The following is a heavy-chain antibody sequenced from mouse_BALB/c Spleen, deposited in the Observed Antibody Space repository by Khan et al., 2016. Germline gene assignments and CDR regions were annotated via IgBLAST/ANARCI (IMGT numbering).Heavy chain of an antibody. Sequence: QIQLVQSGPELKKPGETVKISCKASGYTFTNYGMNWVKQAPGKGLKWMAWINTYTGEPTYADDFKGRFAFSLETSASTAYLQINNLNNEDTATXFCARDGKRPFAYWGQGTLVTVSA. CDR1: GYTFTNYG. J-gene: IGHJ3*01. D-gene: IGHD1-1*01. CDR2: INTYTGEP. V-gene: IGHV9-3-1*01. CDR3: ARDGKRPFAY.